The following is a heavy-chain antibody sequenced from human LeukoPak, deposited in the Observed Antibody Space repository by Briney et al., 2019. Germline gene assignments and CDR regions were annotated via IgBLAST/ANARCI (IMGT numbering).Heavy chain of an antibody. J-gene: IGHJ4*02. CDR2: INHSGST. CDR3: ASVEYSSSLYYFDH. D-gene: IGHD6-6*01. V-gene: IGHV4-34*01. Sequence: SETLSLTCAVYGGSFSGYYWSWIRQPPGKGLEWIGEINHSGSTNYNPSLKSRVTISVDTSKNQFSLKLSSVTAADTAVYYCASVEYSSSLYYFDHWGQGTLVTVSS. CDR1: GGSFSGYY.